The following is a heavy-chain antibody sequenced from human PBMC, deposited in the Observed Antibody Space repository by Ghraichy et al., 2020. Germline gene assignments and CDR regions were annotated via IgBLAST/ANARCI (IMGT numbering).Heavy chain of an antibody. Sequence: GGSLRLSCGASGFTFSNYAMTWVRQAPGKGLEWVSGISGSGDGTHYADSVKGRFTISRDNSKNTLFLQMNNLRPDDTAVYYCARDNSTVTPHFDYWGQGTLGAVSS. J-gene: IGHJ4*02. CDR3: ARDNSTVTPHFDY. CDR2: ISGSGDGT. D-gene: IGHD4-17*01. CDR1: GFTFSNYA. V-gene: IGHV3-23*01.